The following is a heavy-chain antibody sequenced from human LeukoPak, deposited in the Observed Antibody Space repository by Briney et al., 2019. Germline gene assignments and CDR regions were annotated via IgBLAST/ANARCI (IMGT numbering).Heavy chain of an antibody. V-gene: IGHV3-23*01. J-gene: IGHJ4*02. CDR2: ITGRST. CDR1: GFTFSDYA. D-gene: IGHD2/OR15-2a*01. Sequence: GGSLRLSCAASGFTFSDYAMSWVRQAPGKGLEWVSAITGRSTYSADSVKGRFTISRDNSKNTLYLQMNSLRAADTAVYYCAKTIPTWAFNYWAREPWSPSPQ. CDR3: AKTIPTWAFNY.